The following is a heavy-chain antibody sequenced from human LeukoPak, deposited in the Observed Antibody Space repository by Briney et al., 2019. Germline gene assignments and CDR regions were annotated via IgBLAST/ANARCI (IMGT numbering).Heavy chain of an antibody. J-gene: IGHJ3*02. CDR2: ISAYNGNT. CDR3: ARRSNSGSYDDAFDI. V-gene: IGHV1-18*01. CDR1: GYTFTSYG. D-gene: IGHD1-26*01. Sequence: ASVTVSRKASGYTFTSYGISWVRQAPGQGLEWMGWISAYNGNTNYAQKLQGRVTMTTDTSTSTAYMELRSLRSDDTAVYYCARRSNSGSYDDAFDIWGQGTMVTVSS.